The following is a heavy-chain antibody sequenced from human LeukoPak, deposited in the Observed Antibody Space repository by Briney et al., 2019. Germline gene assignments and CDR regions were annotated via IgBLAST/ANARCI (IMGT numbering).Heavy chain of an antibody. V-gene: IGHV4-4*09. CDR3: ARQGSSSPFDY. Sequence: PSETLSLTCTVSGGSISSYYWSWIRQPPGKGLEWIGYIYTSGSTNYNPSLKSRVTISVDTSKNQFSLKLSSVTAADTAAYYCARQGSSSPFDYWGQGTLVTVSS. D-gene: IGHD6-6*01. J-gene: IGHJ4*02. CDR2: IYTSGST. CDR1: GGSISSYY.